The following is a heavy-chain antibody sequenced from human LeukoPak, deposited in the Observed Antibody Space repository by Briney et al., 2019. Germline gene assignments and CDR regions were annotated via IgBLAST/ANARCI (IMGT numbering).Heavy chain of an antibody. CDR1: GGSISSGGYY. V-gene: IGHV4-30-2*01. CDR2: IYHSGST. CDR3: ARAGLQLDY. Sequence: PSETLSLTCTVSGGSISSGGYYWSWIRQPPGKGLEWIGYIYHSGSTYYNPSLKSRVTISVDRSKNQFSLKLSSVTAADTAVYCCARAGLQLDYWGQGTLVTVSS. D-gene: IGHD6-6*01. J-gene: IGHJ4*02.